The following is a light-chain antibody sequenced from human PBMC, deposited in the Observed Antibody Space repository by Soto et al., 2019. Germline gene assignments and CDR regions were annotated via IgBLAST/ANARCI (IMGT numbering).Light chain of an antibody. Sequence: ETVMTQSPDTLSVSPGETATLSCRPSENIGVKLAWYQQKPGRAPRLLIYGASTRATGIPARFRGSGSGTEFALTISSLQSEDFAVYYCQQYHNWPPYTFGQGTKLEIK. CDR2: GAS. V-gene: IGKV3-15*01. J-gene: IGKJ2*01. CDR1: ENIGVK. CDR3: QQYHNWPPYT.